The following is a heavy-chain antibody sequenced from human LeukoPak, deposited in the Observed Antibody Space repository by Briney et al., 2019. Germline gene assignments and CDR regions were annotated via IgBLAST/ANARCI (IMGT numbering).Heavy chain of an antibody. CDR3: ASHAWELFDRLIGY. Sequence: KPSETLSLTCAVYGGSFSGYYWSWIRQPPGKGLEWIGEINHSGSTNYNPSLKSRVTISVDTSKNQFSLKLSSVTAADTAVYYYASHAWELFDRLIGYWGQGTLVTVSS. V-gene: IGHV4-34*01. D-gene: IGHD1-26*01. CDR2: INHSGST. CDR1: GGSFSGYY. J-gene: IGHJ4*02.